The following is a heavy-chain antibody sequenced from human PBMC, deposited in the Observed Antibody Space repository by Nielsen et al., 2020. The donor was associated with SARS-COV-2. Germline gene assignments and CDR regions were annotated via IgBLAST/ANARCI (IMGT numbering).Heavy chain of an antibody. Sequence: ASVKVSCKASGYTFTSYYMHWVRQAPGQGLEWMGIINPSGGSTGYAQKFQGRVTMTRDTSTSTVYMELSSLRSEDTAVYYCARETYDSNYYYGMDVWGQGTTVTVSS. J-gene: IGHJ6*02. CDR3: ARETYDSNYYYGMDV. CDR1: GYTFTSYY. V-gene: IGHV1-46*01. CDR2: INPSGGST. D-gene: IGHD3-22*01.